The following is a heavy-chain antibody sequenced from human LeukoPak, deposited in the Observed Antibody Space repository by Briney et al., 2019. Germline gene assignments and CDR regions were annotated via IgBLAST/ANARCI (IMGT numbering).Heavy chain of an antibody. CDR1: GYSISSGYY. Sequence: SETLSLTCAVSGYSISSGYYWGWIRQPPGKGLEWIGSIYHSGSTYYNPSLKSRVTISVDTSKNQFSLKLSSVTAADTAVYYCARQLVGYYDFWSDKRGAFDIWGQGTLVTVSS. CDR2: IYHSGST. V-gene: IGHV4-38-2*01. D-gene: IGHD3-3*01. CDR3: ARQLVGYYDFWSDKRGAFDI. J-gene: IGHJ3*02.